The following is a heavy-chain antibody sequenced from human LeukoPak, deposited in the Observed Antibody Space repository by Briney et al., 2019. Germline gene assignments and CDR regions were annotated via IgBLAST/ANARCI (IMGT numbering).Heavy chain of an antibody. J-gene: IGHJ5*02. CDR2: IIPIFGTA. CDR1: GGTFSSYA. Sequence: SVKVSCKASGGTFSSYAISWVRQAPGQGLEWMGGIIPIFGTANYAQKFQGRVTITTDESTSTAYMELSSLRSEDTAVYYCARDYSIVGATGPYNWFDPWGQGTLVTVSS. CDR3: ARDYSIVGATGPYNWFDP. V-gene: IGHV1-69*05. D-gene: IGHD1-26*01.